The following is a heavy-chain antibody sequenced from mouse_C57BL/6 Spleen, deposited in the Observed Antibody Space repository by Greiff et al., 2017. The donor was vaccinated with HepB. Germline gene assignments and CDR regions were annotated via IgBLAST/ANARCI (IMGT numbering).Heavy chain of an antibody. CDR1: GYTFTSYW. CDR3: ASPTVVATWYFDV. J-gene: IGHJ1*03. Sequence: QVQLQQPGAELVKPGASVKLSCKASGYTFTSYWMHWVKQRPGQGLEWIGMIHPNSGSTNYNEKFKSKATLTVDKSSSTAYMQLSSLTSEDFAVYYCASPTVVATWYFDVWGTGTTVTVSS. CDR2: IHPNSGST. D-gene: IGHD1-1*01. V-gene: IGHV1-64*01.